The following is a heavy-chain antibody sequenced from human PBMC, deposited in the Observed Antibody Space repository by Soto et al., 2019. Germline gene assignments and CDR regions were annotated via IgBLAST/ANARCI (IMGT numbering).Heavy chain of an antibody. J-gene: IGHJ6*01. CDR3: ARVRLNCSGGSCSFYYAMDV. V-gene: IGHV1-69*01. CDR1: GGTFKNYA. Sequence: QVQLVQSGPEVKKPGSSVKVSCKASGGTFKNYAISWVRQAPGQGLEWMGGIIPMFGAANYAQQFQGRVTITADESTRTAYLDLSSLRSEDTAIYYCARVRLNCSGGSCSFYYAMDVWGQGNSVTVSS. D-gene: IGHD2-15*01. CDR2: IIPMFGAA.